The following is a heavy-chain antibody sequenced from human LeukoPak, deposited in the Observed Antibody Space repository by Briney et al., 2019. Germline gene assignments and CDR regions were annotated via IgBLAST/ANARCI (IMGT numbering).Heavy chain of an antibody. CDR2: IRYDGSNK. CDR1: GFTFSSYG. J-gene: IGHJ6*04. CDR3: ARDGTPIHGSGWVYMDV. V-gene: IGHV3-30*02. D-gene: IGHD6-25*01. Sequence: GGSLRLSCAASGFTFSSYGMHWVRQAPGKGLEWAAFIRYDGSNKYYADSVEGRFTISRDNAKNSLYLQMNSLRAEDTAVYYCARDGTPIHGSGWVYMDVWGKGTTVTISS.